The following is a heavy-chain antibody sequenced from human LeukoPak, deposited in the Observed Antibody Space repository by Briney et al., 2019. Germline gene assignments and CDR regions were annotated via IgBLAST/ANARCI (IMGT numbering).Heavy chain of an antibody. Sequence: ASVNVSCKASAYTFTNYYLHWVRQAPGQELEWMGIINPSGGSTSYAQKFQGRVTMTRDTSTSTVYMELSSLRSEDTAVYYCAREGSSGQLLWGQGSMVTVSS. V-gene: IGHV1-46*01. D-gene: IGHD3-22*01. CDR2: INPSGGST. CDR1: AYTFTNYY. J-gene: IGHJ3*01. CDR3: AREGSSGQLL.